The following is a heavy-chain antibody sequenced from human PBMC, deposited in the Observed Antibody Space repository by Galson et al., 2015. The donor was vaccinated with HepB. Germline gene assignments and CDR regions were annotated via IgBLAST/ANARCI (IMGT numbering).Heavy chain of an antibody. D-gene: IGHD6-19*01. CDR2: ISSNGGST. CDR1: GFTFSSYA. V-gene: IGHV3-64D*06. Sequence: SLRLSCAASGFTFSSYAMHWVRQAPGKGLEYVSAISSNGGSTYYADSVKGRFTISRDNSKNTLYLQMSSLRAEDTAVYYCVRYSSGRYGNFDYWGQGTLVTVSS. J-gene: IGHJ4*02. CDR3: VRYSSGRYGNFDY.